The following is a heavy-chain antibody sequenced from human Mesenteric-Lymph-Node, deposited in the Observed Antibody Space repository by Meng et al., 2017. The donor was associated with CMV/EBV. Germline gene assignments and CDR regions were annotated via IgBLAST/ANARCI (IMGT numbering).Heavy chain of an antibody. CDR3: TREFDTGMVPDY. CDR1: GYTFSTYD. J-gene: IGHJ4*01. D-gene: IGHD5-18*01. V-gene: IGHV1-8*01. Sequence: ASVKVSCKASGYTFSTYDINWVRQAPGQGLQWMGWLSPNSGDTGYAQEFQGRVTMTRSTSISTAYMELYNLGSKDTGVYYCTREFDTGMVPDYWGHGTLVTVSS. CDR2: LSPNSGDT.